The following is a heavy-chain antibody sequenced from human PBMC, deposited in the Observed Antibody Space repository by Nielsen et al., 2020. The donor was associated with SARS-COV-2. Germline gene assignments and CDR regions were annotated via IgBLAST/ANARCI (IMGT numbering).Heavy chain of an antibody. CDR3: ARGAAGGPFDY. J-gene: IGHJ4*02. Sequence: GESLKISCAASGFTFSDYGIHWVRQAPGKGLEWMAIISRDASDTFYPDSVKGRFTVSRDNSKNTLYLQMTSLRVEDTAVYFCARGAAGGPFDYWGQGTLVTVSS. CDR2: ISRDASDT. D-gene: IGHD6-13*01. V-gene: IGHV3-30*03. CDR1: GFTFSDYG.